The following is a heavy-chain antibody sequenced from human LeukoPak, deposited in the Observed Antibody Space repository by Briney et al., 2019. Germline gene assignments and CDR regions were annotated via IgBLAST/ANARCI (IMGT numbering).Heavy chain of an antibody. D-gene: IGHD6-13*01. J-gene: IGHJ4*02. Sequence: KPSETLSLTCTVSGGSISSSSHFWDWIRQSPGKGLEWIGTIYYSGSTYYSPSLKSRVTISVDTSKNQFSLKLSSVTAADTAVYYCARHLEYISSWKGYYSDYWGQGTLVTVSS. CDR2: IYYSGST. CDR1: GGSISSSSHF. V-gene: IGHV4-39*01. CDR3: ARHLEYISSWKGYYSDY.